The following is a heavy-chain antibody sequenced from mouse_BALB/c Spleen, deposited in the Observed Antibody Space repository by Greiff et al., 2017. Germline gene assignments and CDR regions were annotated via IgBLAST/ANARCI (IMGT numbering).Heavy chain of an antibody. CDR1: GYTFTSYY. Sequence: QVQLQQSGAELVKPGASVKLSCKASGYTFTSYYMYWVKQRPGQGLEWIGEINPSNGGTNFNEKFKSKATLTVDKSSSTAYMQLSSLTSEDSAVYYCTRILPYYYGSSYYYAMDYWGQGTSVTVSS. CDR2: INPSNGGT. J-gene: IGHJ4*01. CDR3: TRILPYYYGSSYYYAMDY. V-gene: IGHV1S81*02. D-gene: IGHD1-1*01.